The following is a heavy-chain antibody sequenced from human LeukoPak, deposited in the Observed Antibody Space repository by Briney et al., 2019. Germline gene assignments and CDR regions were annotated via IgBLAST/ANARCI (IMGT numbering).Heavy chain of an antibody. V-gene: IGHV3-48*03. J-gene: IGHJ4*02. D-gene: IGHD3-9*01. CDR3: VRDARVLLGTFRQLDY. CDR1: AFTFSNYE. Sequence: GSLRLSCAASAFTFSNYEMNWVRQAPGKGLEWVSYISSTGSDIFYSDSVKGRFTISRDNARNSLYLEMKSLRAEDRVVCHSVRDARVLLGTFRQLDYWGQGTLVTVSS. CDR2: ISSTGSDI.